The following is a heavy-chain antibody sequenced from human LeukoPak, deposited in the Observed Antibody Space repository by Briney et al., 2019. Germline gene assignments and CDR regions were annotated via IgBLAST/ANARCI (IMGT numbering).Heavy chain of an antibody. D-gene: IGHD6-13*01. V-gene: IGHV3-30*04. Sequence: GGSLRLSCAASGFTFSSYAMHWVRQAPGKGLEWVAVISYDGSNKYYADSVKGRLTISRDNSKNTLYLQMNSLRAEDTAVYHCAKQYSSSWHYFDYWGQGTLVTVSS. CDR3: AKQYSSSWHYFDY. CDR1: GFTFSSYA. J-gene: IGHJ4*02. CDR2: ISYDGSNK.